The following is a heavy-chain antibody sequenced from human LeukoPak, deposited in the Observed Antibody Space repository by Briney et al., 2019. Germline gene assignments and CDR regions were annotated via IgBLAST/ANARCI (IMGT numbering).Heavy chain of an antibody. V-gene: IGHV4-59*01. CDR2: IYYSGST. J-gene: IGHJ4*02. Sequence: SETLSLTCTVSGGSISSYYWSWIRQPPGKGLEWIGYIYYSGSTNYNPSLKSRVTISVDTSKNQFSLKLSSVTAADTAVYYCARGGGNEVSAGDYWGQGTLVTVSS. CDR3: ARGGGNEVSAGDY. CDR1: GGSISSYY. D-gene: IGHD4-23*01.